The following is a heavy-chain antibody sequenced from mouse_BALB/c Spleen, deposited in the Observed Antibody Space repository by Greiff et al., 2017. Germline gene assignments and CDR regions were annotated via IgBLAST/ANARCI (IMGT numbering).Heavy chain of an antibody. CDR1: GYTFSSYW. V-gene: IGHV1-9*01. J-gene: IGHJ3*01. Sequence: QVQLQQSGAELMKPGASVKISCKATGYTFSSYWIEWVKQRPGHGLEWIGEILPGSGSTNYNEKFKGKATFTADTSSNTAYMQLSSLTSEDSAVYYCARGTTATGFAYWGQGTLVTVSA. CDR3: ARGTTATGFAY. CDR2: ILPGSGST. D-gene: IGHD1-2*01.